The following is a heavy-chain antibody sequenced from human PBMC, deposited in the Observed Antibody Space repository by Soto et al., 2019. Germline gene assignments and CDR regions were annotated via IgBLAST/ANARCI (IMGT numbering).Heavy chain of an antibody. CDR2: IRSKTDGETT. Sequence: GGSLRLSCAASGFTFSRAWMNWVRQAPGKGLEWVGRIRSKTDGETTDYNTPVKGRFTISRDDSKNMLYLQMNNLETEDTAVYYCTPRISFTSGWAPNWFEPWGQGTLVTVSS. V-gene: IGHV3-15*07. D-gene: IGHD6-19*01. CDR1: GFTFSRAW. CDR3: TPRISFTSGWAPNWFEP. J-gene: IGHJ5*02.